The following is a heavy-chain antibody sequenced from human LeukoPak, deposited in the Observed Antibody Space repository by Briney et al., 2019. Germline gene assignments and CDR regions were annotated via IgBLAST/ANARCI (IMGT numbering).Heavy chain of an antibody. V-gene: IGHV4-30-4*01. J-gene: IGHJ4*02. Sequence: PSETLSLTCTVSGGSISSGDYYWSWIRQPPGKGLEWIGYIYYSGSTYYNPSLKSRVTISVDTSKNQFSPKLSSVTAADTAVYYCARAGGIQLWLFSYWGQGTLVTVSS. CDR3: ARAGGIQLWLFSY. CDR2: IYYSGST. D-gene: IGHD5-18*01. CDR1: GGSISSGDYY.